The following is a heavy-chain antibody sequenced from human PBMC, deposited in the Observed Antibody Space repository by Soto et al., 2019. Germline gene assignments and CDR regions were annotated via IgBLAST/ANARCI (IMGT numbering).Heavy chain of an antibody. V-gene: IGHV3-23*05. D-gene: IGHD6-13*01. CDR3: AKGVFSSSWYSDY. Sequence: DVQLLESGGGLVQPGGSLRLSCAASGFTFSSYVMSWVRQAPGKGLEWVATIYDSSTYYADSVKGRFTISRDNSKNTLYLQMNCLRAEDTAVYYCAKGVFSSSWYSDYWGQGTLVTVSS. CDR2: IYDSST. J-gene: IGHJ4*02. CDR1: GFTFSSYV.